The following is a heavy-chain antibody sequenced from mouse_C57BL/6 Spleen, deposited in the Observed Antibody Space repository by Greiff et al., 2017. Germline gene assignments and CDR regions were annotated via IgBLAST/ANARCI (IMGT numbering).Heavy chain of an antibody. V-gene: IGHV1-81*01. J-gene: IGHJ1*03. D-gene: IGHD1-1*01. CDR1: GYTFTSYC. Sequence: QVHVQQSGAELARPGASVKLSCKASGYTFTSYCISWVKQSTGHGLEWIGEIYPRSGSTYYNEKFKGKATLTADKSSSTAYMELRSLTSEDSAVYFCAKRGITTKWYFDVWGTGTTVTVSS. CDR2: IYPRSGST. CDR3: AKRGITTKWYFDV.